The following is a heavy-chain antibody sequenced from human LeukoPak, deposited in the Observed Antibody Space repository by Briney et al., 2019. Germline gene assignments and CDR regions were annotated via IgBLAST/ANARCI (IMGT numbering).Heavy chain of an antibody. D-gene: IGHD6-19*01. J-gene: IGHJ4*02. V-gene: IGHV4-59*08. CDR1: GGTISSYY. Sequence: SETLSLTCTVSGGTISSYYWNWIRQPPGKGLEWIGYIHSSGSTKYNPSLKSRVTISVDTSKNQFSLNLSSVTAGDTAVYYCARWYSSGWAFDYWGQGTLVSVSS. CDR2: IHSSGST. CDR3: ARWYSSGWAFDY.